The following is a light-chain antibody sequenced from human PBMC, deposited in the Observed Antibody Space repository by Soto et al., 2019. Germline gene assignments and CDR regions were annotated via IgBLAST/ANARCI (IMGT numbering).Light chain of an antibody. CDR2: DVS. CDR3: SSYTSSSTVV. CDR1: SSDVGGYNY. V-gene: IGLV2-14*01. Sequence: LAQPASVSGSPGQSITISCTGTSSDVGGYNYVSWYQQHPGKAPKLMIYDVSNRPSGVSNRFSGSKSGNTASLTISGLQAEDEADYYCSSYTSSSTVVFGGGTKVTVL. J-gene: IGLJ2*01.